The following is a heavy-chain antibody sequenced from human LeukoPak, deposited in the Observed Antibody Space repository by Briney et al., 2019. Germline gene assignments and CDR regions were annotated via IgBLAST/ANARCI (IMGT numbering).Heavy chain of an antibody. V-gene: IGHV1-2*02. CDR2: LSPNSGDT. CDR3: ARATDISSWYLDY. D-gene: IGHD6-13*01. J-gene: IGHJ4*02. CDR1: GYTFTGYY. Sequence: ASVKVSCKASGYTFTGYYMHWVRQAPGQELEWMGWLSPNSGDTKFAQKFQGRVTMTRDTSISTAYMELSRLRSDDTAVYYCARATDISSWYLDYWGQGTLVTVSS.